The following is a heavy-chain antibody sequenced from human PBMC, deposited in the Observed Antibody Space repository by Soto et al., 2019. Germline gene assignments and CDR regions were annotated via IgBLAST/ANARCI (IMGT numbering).Heavy chain of an antibody. CDR2: ISSSGGST. D-gene: IGHD2-21*02. V-gene: IGHV3-23*01. CDR1: GFTFSSYA. CDR3: AKFYGGNSAHTYTIDP. J-gene: IGHJ5*02. Sequence: EVQLLESGGGLVQPGGSLRLSCAASGFTFSSYAMSWVRQAPGKGLEWVSTISSSGGSTHYADSVKGRFTISRDNSKNTLYLQMNSLRAEETAVYYCAKFYGGNSAHTYTIDPWGQGTLVTVSS.